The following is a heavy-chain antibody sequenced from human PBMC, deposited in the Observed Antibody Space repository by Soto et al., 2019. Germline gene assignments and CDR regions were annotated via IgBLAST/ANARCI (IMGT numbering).Heavy chain of an antibody. V-gene: IGHV1-2*02. CDR3: ARTQTNDD. CDR1: GYTFTGYY. J-gene: IGHJ4*02. Sequence: GASVKVSCKASGYTFTGYYIHWVRQAPGQGLEWMGWINTNSGGTNYAQKFQGRVTMTRDTSISTAYMELSRLTSDDTAVYYWARTQTNDDWGQGTLVTVSS. CDR2: INTNSGGT.